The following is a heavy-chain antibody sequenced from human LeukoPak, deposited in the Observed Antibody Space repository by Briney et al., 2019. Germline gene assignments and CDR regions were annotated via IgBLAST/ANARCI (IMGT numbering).Heavy chain of an antibody. Sequence: GGSLRLSCAASGFTFSSYARSWVRQAPGKGLEWVSAISGSGGSTYYADSVKGRFTISRDNSKNTLYLQMNSLRAEDTAVYYCAKDQSGIRYFDWLLYQIDYWGQGTLVTVSS. CDR3: AKDQSGIRYFDWLLYQIDY. V-gene: IGHV3-23*01. J-gene: IGHJ4*02. D-gene: IGHD3-9*01. CDR2: ISGSGGST. CDR1: GFTFSSYA.